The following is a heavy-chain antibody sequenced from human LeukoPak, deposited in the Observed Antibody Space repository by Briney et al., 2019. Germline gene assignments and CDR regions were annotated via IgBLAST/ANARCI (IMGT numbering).Heavy chain of an antibody. J-gene: IGHJ4*02. CDR2: ISYDGSNK. V-gene: IGHV3-30*18. Sequence: PGGSLRLSCAASGFTFNSYGMHWVRQAPGKGLEWVAVISYDGSNKYYADSVKGRFTISRDNSKNTLYLQMNSLRAEDTAVYYCAKDGSSWYFDYWGQGTLVTVSS. CDR3: AKDGSSWYFDY. CDR1: GFTFNSYG. D-gene: IGHD6-13*01.